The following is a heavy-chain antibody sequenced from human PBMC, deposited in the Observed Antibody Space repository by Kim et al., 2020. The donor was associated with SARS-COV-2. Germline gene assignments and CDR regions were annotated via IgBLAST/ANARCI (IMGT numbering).Heavy chain of an antibody. CDR3: ARHNGEKYVKSSASDF. Sequence: GESLKISCKASGYNFNNYWIGWVRQMPGKGLEWMGIVYPGDSDTKYGPSFEGQVTFSVDRAISTAYLQWSSLKASDSAMYYCARHNGEKYVKSSASDFWGQGTLVTVSS. CDR2: VYPGDSDT. V-gene: IGHV5-51*01. D-gene: IGHD4-17*01. CDR1: GYNFNNYW. J-gene: IGHJ4*02.